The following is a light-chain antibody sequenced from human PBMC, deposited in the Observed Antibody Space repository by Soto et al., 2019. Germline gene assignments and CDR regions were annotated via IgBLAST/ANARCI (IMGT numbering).Light chain of an antibody. CDR3: QQYNRWPPLT. CDR1: QSISTE. Sequence: EIVMTQSPASLSVSPGERVTLSCRASQSISTELAWYQQKPGQPPRLLIYGASTRATGIPARFSGSGSGTEFTLTISYLQSEDFAVYYFQQYNRWPPLTFGGGTKVEIK. J-gene: IGKJ4*01. V-gene: IGKV3-15*01. CDR2: GAS.